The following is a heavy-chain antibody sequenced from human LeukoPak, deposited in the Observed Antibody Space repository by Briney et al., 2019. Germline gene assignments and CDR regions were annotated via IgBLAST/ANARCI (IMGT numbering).Heavy chain of an antibody. J-gene: IGHJ4*02. CDR2: ISSSGSTI. Sequence: GGSLRLSCAASGFTFSDYYMSWIRQALGKGLEWVSYISSSGSTIYYADSVKGRFTISRDNAKNSLYLQMNSLRAEDTAVYYCARGFSYYYDSSGYAGYWGQGTLVTVSS. CDR3: ARGFSYYYDSSGYAGY. V-gene: IGHV3-11*04. D-gene: IGHD3-22*01. CDR1: GFTFSDYY.